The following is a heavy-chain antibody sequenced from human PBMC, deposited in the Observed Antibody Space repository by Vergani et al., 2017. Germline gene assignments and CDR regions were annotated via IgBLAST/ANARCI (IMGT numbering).Heavy chain of an antibody. CDR3: ARSSNWGSTGFDY. Sequence: QVTLKESGPAVVKPTQTLTLTCTFSGFSLSTSGLRVSWIRQPPGKALEWLARIDWDDDKFYSTSLKTRLTISKDTSKNQVVLTMTNMDPVDTATYYCARSSNWGSTGFDYWGQGTLVTVSS. V-gene: IGHV2-70*04. CDR2: IDWDDDK. J-gene: IGHJ4*02. D-gene: IGHD7-27*01. CDR1: GFSLSTSGLR.